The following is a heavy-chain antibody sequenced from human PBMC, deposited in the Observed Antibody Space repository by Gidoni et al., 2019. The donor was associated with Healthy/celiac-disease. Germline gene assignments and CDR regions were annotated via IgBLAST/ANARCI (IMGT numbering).Heavy chain of an antibody. Sequence: EVQLVESGGGLVQPGGSLRLSCSASGFTFSSYAMHWVRQAPGKGLEDVSAISSNGGSTYYADSVKGRFTISRDNSKNTLYLQMSSLRAEDTAVYYCVKGVGGNDIVVWWGQGTLVTVSS. CDR3: VKGVGGNDIVVW. D-gene: IGHD2-15*01. J-gene: IGHJ4*02. CDR2: ISSNGGST. CDR1: GFTFSSYA. V-gene: IGHV3-64D*06.